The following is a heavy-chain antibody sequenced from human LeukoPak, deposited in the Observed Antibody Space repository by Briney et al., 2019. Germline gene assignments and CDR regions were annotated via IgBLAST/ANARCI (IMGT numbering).Heavy chain of an antibody. V-gene: IGHV3-23*01. CDR2: IGGGGPTT. Sequence: GGSLRLSCAASGFTFSTYAMNWVRQAPAKGLEWVSTIGGGGPTTDYADSVKDRFTISRDNSKNTLYLQMNSLRAEDTAVYFCARGFLGGTAQYFASWGQGTLVTVSS. J-gene: IGHJ4*02. D-gene: IGHD6-19*01. CDR1: GFTFSTYA. CDR3: ARGFLGGTAQYFAS.